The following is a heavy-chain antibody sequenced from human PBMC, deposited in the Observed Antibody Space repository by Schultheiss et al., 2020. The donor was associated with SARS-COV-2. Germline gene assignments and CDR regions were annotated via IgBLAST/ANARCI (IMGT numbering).Heavy chain of an antibody. CDR2: IWYDGSNK. J-gene: IGHJ4*02. D-gene: IGHD6-13*01. CDR1: GFTFSNAW. V-gene: IGHV3-33*03. CDR3: AKRGYSSSWLADFDY. Sequence: GGSLRLSCAASGFTFSNAWMSWVRQAPGKGLEWVAVIWYDGSNKYYADSVKGRFTISRDNAKNSLYLQMNSLRAEDTAVYYCAKRGYSSSWLADFDYWGQGTLVTVSS.